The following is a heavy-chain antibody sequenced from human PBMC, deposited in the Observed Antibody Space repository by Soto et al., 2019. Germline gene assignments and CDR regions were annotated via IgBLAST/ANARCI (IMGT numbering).Heavy chain of an antibody. D-gene: IGHD6-6*01. V-gene: IGHV1-8*01. CDR1: GYTFTSYD. Sequence: RASVKVSCKASGYTFTSYDINWVRQATGQGLEWMGWMNPNSGNTGYAQKFQGRVTMTRNTSISTAYMELSSLRSEDTAVYYCARVLEYSSSGDYWGQGTLVTVSS. CDR3: ARVLEYSSSGDY. J-gene: IGHJ4*02. CDR2: MNPNSGNT.